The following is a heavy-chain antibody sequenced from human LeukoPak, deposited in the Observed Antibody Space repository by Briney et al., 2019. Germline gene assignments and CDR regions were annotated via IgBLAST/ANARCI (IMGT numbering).Heavy chain of an antibody. J-gene: IGHJ3*02. CDR2: ISSSSSYI. Sequence: GGSLRLSCAASGFTFSSYSMNWVRQAPGKGLEWVSSISSSSSYIYYADSVKGRFIISRDNAKNSLYLQMNSLRAEDTAVYYCARLHLDAFDIWGQGTMVTVSS. D-gene: IGHD5-24*01. CDR3: ARLHLDAFDI. V-gene: IGHV3-21*01. CDR1: GFTFSSYS.